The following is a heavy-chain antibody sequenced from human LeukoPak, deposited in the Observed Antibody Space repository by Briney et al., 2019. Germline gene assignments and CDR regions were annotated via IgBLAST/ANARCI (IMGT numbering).Heavy chain of an antibody. D-gene: IGHD3-10*01. V-gene: IGHV1-18*01. CDR3: ARRLARFGESYYYYYYMDV. Sequence: ASVKVSCKASGYTFTNFGISWVRQAPGQGLEWMGWISAHNGNTNYAQKLQGRVTMTTDTSTSTVYMELRSLRSDDTAVYYCARRLARFGESYYYYYYMDVWGKGTTVTISS. J-gene: IGHJ6*03. CDR2: ISAHNGNT. CDR1: GYTFTNFG.